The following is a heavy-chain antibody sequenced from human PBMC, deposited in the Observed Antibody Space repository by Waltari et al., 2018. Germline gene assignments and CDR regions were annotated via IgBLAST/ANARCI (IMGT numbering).Heavy chain of an antibody. V-gene: IGHV4-39*07. J-gene: IGHJ3*02. CDR3: ARDRVGIVGATGSDAFDI. D-gene: IGHD1-26*01. CDR2: IYYSGST. Sequence: QLQLQESGPGLVKPSETLSLTCTVSGGSISSSSYYWGWIRQPPGKGLEWIGSIYYSGSTYYNPSLKSRVTISVDTSKNQFSLKLSSVTAADTAVYYCARDRVGIVGATGSDAFDIWGQGTMVTVSS. CDR1: GGSISSSSYY.